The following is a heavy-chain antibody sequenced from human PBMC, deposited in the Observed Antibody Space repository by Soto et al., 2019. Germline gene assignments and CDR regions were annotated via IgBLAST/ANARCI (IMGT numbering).Heavy chain of an antibody. CDR2: INPSGGST. D-gene: IGHD4-4*01. CDR3: ASIYSKGPYFDY. J-gene: IGHJ4*02. CDR1: AYTFTSYY. V-gene: IGHV1-46*01. Sequence: GASVKVSCKASAYTFTSYYMHWVRQAPGQGLEWMGIINPSGGSTSYAQKFQGRDTMTRDTSTSTVYMELSSLRSEDTAVYYCASIYSKGPYFDYWGQGTLVTVSS.